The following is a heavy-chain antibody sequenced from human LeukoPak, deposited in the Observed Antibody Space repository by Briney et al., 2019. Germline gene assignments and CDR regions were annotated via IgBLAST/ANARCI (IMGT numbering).Heavy chain of an antibody. Sequence: SETLSLTCTVSGYSINSGYYWGWIRQPPGKGLEWIGSIYHSGSTYYNPSLKSRVTISVDTSKNQFSLKLSSVTAADTAVYYCARVVVGATMDYWGQGTLVTVSS. D-gene: IGHD1-26*01. V-gene: IGHV4-38-2*02. CDR1: GYSINSGYY. CDR3: ARVVVGATMDY. J-gene: IGHJ4*02. CDR2: IYHSGST.